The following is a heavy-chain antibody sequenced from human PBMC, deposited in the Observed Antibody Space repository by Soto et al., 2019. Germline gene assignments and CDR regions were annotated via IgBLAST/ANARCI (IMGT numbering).Heavy chain of an antibody. J-gene: IGHJ3*02. CDR3: ASKFGELLADAFDI. CDR1: NASISSRKW. CDR2: IYHSGSI. Sequence: QVHLQESGPGLVKPSGTLSLTCTVSNASISSRKWWTWVRQTPGKGLEWIGEIYHSGSINHNPSLKSRVTMSVDKSKNQFSLKMTSVTAADTGVYYCASKFGELLADAFDIWGLGTVVTVSS. V-gene: IGHV4-4*02. D-gene: IGHD3-10*01.